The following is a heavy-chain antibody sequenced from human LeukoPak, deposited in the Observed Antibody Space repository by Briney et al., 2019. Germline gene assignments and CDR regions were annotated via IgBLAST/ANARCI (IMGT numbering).Heavy chain of an antibody. CDR1: GFTFSSYS. D-gene: IGHD2-2*01. J-gene: IGHJ4*02. V-gene: IGHV3-21*01. CDR3: ARDNCGSTSCYHGY. Sequence: PGGSLRLSCAASGFTFSSYSMNWVRQAPGEGLEWVSSISSSSSYIYYADSVKGRFTISGDNAKNSLYLQMNSLRAEDTAVYYCARDNCGSTSCYHGYWGQGTLVTVSS. CDR2: ISSSSSYI.